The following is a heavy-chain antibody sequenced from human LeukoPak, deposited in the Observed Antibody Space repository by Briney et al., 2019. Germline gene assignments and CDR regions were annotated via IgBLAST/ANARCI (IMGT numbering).Heavy chain of an antibody. CDR2: ISGSGGST. V-gene: IGHV3-23*01. J-gene: IGHJ4*02. CDR3: AKYYYGSGSKGYFDY. D-gene: IGHD3-10*01. Sequence: GGSLRLSCAASGFTFSCYAMSWVRQAPGKGLEWVSTISGSGGSTYYADSVKGRFTISRDNSKNTLYLQMNSVRAEDTAVYYCAKYYYGSGSKGYFDYWGQGTLVTVSS. CDR1: GFTFSCYA.